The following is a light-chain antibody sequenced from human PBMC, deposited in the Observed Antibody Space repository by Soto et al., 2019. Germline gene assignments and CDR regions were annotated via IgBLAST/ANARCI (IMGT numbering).Light chain of an antibody. J-gene: IGLJ2*01. Sequence: QSALTQPASVSGSPGQSITISCTGTSSNVGGYNSVCWYQQHPGKAPKLMIYDVSDRPSGVSNRFSGSKSGNTASLTISGLPAEDEADYYCSSYTSSSNTPVVFGGGTKLTVL. CDR3: SSYTSSSNTPVV. CDR2: DVS. V-gene: IGLV2-14*01. CDR1: SSNVGGYNS.